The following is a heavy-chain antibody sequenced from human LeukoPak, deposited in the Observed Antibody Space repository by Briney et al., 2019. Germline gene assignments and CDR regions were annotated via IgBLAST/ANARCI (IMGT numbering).Heavy chain of an antibody. J-gene: IGHJ4*02. V-gene: IGHV5-51*01. Sequence: GESLKISCKGSGYSFTSYWIGWVRQMPGKGLEWMGFIYPGDSDTRYSPSFQGQVTISADKPISTAYLQWSSLKASDTAMYYCARRSYSNSIDYWGQGTLVTVSS. D-gene: IGHD4-11*01. CDR1: GYSFTSYW. CDR3: ARRSYSNSIDY. CDR2: IYPGDSDT.